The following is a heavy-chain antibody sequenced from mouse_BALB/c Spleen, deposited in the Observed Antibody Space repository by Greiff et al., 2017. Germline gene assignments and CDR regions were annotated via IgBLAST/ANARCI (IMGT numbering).Heavy chain of an antibody. J-gene: IGHJ4*01. CDR1: GFTFSSFG. CDR3: ARGDGNYRGMDY. V-gene: IGHV5-17*02. Sequence: EVQLVESGGGLVQPGGSRKLSCAASGFTFSSFGMHWVRQAPEKGLEWVAYISSGSSTIYYADTVKGRFTISRDNPKNTLFLQMTSLRSEDTAMYYCARGDGNYRGMDYWGQGTSVTVSS. CDR2: ISSGSSTI. D-gene: IGHD2-1*01.